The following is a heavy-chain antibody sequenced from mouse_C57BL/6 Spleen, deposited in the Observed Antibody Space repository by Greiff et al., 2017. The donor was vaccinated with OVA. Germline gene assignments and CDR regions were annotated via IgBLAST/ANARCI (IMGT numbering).Heavy chain of an antibody. Sequence: DVQLQESGPGLVKPSQSLSLTCSVTGYSITSGYYWNWIRQFPGNKLEWMGYISYDGSNNYNPSLKNRISITRDTSKNQFFLKLNSVTTEDTATYYCARGEGSPSYWYFDVWGTGTTVTVSS. CDR1: GYSITSGYY. J-gene: IGHJ1*03. D-gene: IGHD6-1*01. V-gene: IGHV3-6*01. CDR2: ISYDGSN. CDR3: ARGEGSPSYWYFDV.